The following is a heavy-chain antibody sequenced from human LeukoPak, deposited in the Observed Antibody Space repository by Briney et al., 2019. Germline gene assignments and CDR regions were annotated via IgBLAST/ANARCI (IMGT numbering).Heavy chain of an antibody. CDR3: ARDYYGSGCYYRGYYFDY. CDR2: ISSSSSYI. J-gene: IGHJ4*02. D-gene: IGHD3-10*01. Sequence: GGSLRLSCAASGFTFSSYSVNWVRQAPGKGLEWVSSISSSSSYIYYADSVKGRFTISRDNAKNSLYLQMNSLRAEDTAVYYCARDYYGSGCYYRGYYFDYWGQGTLVTVSS. V-gene: IGHV3-21*01. CDR1: GFTFSSYS.